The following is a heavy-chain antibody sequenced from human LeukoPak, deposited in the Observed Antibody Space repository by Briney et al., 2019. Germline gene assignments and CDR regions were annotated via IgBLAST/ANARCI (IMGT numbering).Heavy chain of an antibody. CDR2: ISSDGNT. J-gene: IGHJ6*02. CDR1: GFTVSSSS. CDR3: ARGQEQFSSPWQWGPRRKDFYYYGMDV. V-gene: IGHV3-66*01. D-gene: IGHD6-19*01. Sequence: GGSLRLSCAASGFTVSSSSMNWVRLGPGKGLEWVSVISSDGNTHYADSVKGRFTISRDNSRNTLSLQMHGLRADDTAVYYCARGQEQFSSPWQWGPRRKDFYYYGMDVWGQGTTVTVSS.